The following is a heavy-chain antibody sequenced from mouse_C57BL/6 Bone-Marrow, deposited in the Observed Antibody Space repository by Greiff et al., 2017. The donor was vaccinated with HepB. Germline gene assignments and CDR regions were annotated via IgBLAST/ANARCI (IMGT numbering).Heavy chain of an antibody. J-gene: IGHJ3*01. Sequence: VQLQQSGAELVRPGASVKLSCTASGFNIKDDYMHWVKQRPEQGLEWIGWIDPENGDTEYASKFQGKATITADTSSNTAYLQLSSLTSEDTAVYYCTSSHYSIAYWGQGTRVTVSA. D-gene: IGHD2-5*01. CDR2: IDPENGDT. CDR1: GFNIKDDY. CDR3: TSSHYSIAY. V-gene: IGHV14-4*01.